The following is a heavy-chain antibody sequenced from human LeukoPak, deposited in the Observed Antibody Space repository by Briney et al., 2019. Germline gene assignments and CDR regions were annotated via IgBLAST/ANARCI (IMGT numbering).Heavy chain of an antibody. V-gene: IGHV3-33*01. D-gene: IGHD1-14*01. CDR2: LLYDGNTK. J-gene: IGHJ6*03. Sequence: QTGGSLRLSCAASGFSLSNYGMPWVRQAPGKGLEWVAALLYDGNTKHYADSVKRRFTISRDISKNTFYLQMNSLTAEDTAVYYCARDHRPEIQYYYMDVWGKGTTVAVSS. CDR1: GFSLSNYG. CDR3: ARDHRPEIQYYYMDV.